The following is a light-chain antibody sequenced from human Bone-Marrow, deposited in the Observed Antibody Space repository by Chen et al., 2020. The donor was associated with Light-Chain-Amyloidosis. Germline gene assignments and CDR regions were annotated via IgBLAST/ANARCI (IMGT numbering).Light chain of an antibody. V-gene: IGKV1-5*01. J-gene: IGKJ2*01. CDR3: QQYKSYPPMYT. CDR1: QRISTW. CDR2: DAS. Sequence: DIQMTQSPSTLSASVGDRVTITCRASQRISTWLAWYQQKPGKAPKLLIYDASSLESGVPSRFSGRGSGTEFTLTISSLQPDDFATYYCQQYKSYPPMYTFGQGTKLEIK.